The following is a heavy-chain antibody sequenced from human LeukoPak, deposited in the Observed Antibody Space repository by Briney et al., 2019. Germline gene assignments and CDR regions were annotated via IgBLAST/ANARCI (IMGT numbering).Heavy chain of an antibody. J-gene: IGHJ4*02. CDR1: GFTFGIFSKFA. CDR2: ISESGENT. V-gene: IGHV3-23*01. CDR3: AKGRITGWYYFDN. D-gene: IGHD2-15*01. Sequence: GASLRLSCAGSGFTFGIFSKFAMSWVRQAPGKGLEWVCVISESGENTYYSDSVKGRFTISRNNSKDKLYLQMNSLRAEDTAVYYCAKGRITGWYYFDNWGQGTLVTVSS.